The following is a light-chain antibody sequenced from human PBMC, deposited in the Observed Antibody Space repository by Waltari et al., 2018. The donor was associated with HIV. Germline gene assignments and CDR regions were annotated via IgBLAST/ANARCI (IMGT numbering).Light chain of an antibody. CDR3: QQYISAPLT. CDR1: QSVFYSPRNKQC. V-gene: IGKV4-1*01. CDR2: LAS. J-gene: IGKJ5*01. Sequence: DVVMTQSPESLAVCLGDTATITCKSNQSVFYSPRNKQCLAWFQQKPGQPPKLLIYLASTRESGVPDRFSGSGSGTDFTLTISSLQAEDVAIYYCQQYISAPLTFGQGTRLEIK.